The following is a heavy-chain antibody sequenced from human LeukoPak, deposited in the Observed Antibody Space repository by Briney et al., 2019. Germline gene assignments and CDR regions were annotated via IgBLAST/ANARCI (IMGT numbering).Heavy chain of an antibody. CDR3: ARDKAAVRGVFDY. D-gene: IGHD3-10*01. J-gene: IGHJ4*02. Sequence: SVKVSCKASGGTXSSYAISWVRQAPGQGLEWMGGIIPIFGTANYAQKFQGRVTITADESTSTAYMELSSLRSEDTAVYYCARDKAAVRGVFDYWGQGTLVTVSS. V-gene: IGHV1-69*01. CDR2: IIPIFGTA. CDR1: GGTXSSYA.